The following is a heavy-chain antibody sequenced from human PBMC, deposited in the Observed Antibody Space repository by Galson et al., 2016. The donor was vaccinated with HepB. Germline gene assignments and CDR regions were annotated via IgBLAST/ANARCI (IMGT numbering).Heavy chain of an antibody. CDR1: GFTFSSYW. Sequence: SLRLSCAASGFTFSSYWMNWVRQPPGKGLVWVARINSDGTTTYADSVEGRFTISRDDADNTLYLQMNSLRVEDTAVYYCARDQYDLWSGRSYYYYMDVWGTGTTVTVSS. D-gene: IGHD3-3*01. CDR2: INSDGTT. J-gene: IGHJ6*03. CDR3: ARDQYDLWSGRSYYYYMDV. V-gene: IGHV3-74*03.